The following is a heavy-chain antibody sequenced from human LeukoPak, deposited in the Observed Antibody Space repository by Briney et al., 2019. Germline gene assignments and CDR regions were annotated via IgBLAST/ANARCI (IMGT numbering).Heavy chain of an antibody. V-gene: IGHV4-59*12. D-gene: IGHD6-13*01. CDR2: IYYTGAT. CDR1: GGSISSYY. CDR3: ACQYSSSWYSWFDP. J-gene: IGHJ5*02. Sequence: PSETLSLTCTVSGGSISSYYWSWIRLPPGKGLEWIGYIYYTGATYYNPSLKSRVTISLDTSKNQFSLKLSSVTAADTAVYYCACQYSSSWYSWFDPWGQGTLVTVSS.